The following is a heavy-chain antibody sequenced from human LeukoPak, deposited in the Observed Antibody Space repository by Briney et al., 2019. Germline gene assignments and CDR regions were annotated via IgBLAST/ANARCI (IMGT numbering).Heavy chain of an antibody. V-gene: IGHV3-23*02. CDR3: YNVES. J-gene: IGHJ4*02. D-gene: IGHD2-15*01. CDR2: ISETGKVV. Sequence: GRSLRLSCIVSRLILGDLATRWVRQVEGRSRELVSSISETGKVVFYRDSVGGGATVPRDNPRNTLYLQVREVRGHDTAVHYCYNVESWGPGTQFSVSP. CDR1: RLILGDLA.